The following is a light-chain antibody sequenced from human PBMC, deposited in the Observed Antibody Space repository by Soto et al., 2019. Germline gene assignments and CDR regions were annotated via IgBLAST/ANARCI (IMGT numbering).Light chain of an antibody. V-gene: IGKV3-20*01. CDR2: GTS. CDR3: QQYGSSPLT. J-gene: IGKJ4*01. CDR1: QSVSSSY. Sequence: EIVLTQSPGTLSLSPGEIATLSCRASQSVSSSYLAWYQQKHGQAPRLLIYGTSSSATGIPDRFSGSGSGTNFTLTISRLEPEDFGVYYCQQYGSSPLTFGGGTKVEIK.